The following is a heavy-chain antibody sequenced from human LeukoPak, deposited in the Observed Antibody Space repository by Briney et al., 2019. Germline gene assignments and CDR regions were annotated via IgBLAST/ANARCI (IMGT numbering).Heavy chain of an antibody. Sequence: GGSLRLFCAASGFTFSSYAMSWVRQAPGKGLEWVSGISSSGGSTYYADSVKGRFTISRDNSKNTLYLQMNSLRAEDTAVYYCAKDYFDSSGYPHYFDYWGQGTLVTVSS. V-gene: IGHV3-23*01. CDR3: AKDYFDSSGYPHYFDY. J-gene: IGHJ4*02. D-gene: IGHD3-22*01. CDR2: ISSSGGST. CDR1: GFTFSSYA.